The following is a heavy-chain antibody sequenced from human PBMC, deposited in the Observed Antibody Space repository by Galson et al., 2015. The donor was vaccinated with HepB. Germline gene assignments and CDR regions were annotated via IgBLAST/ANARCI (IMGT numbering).Heavy chain of an antibody. CDR1: GYTFTSYA. Sequence: SVKVSCKASGYTFTSYAMHWVRQAPGQRLEWMGWINAGNGNTKYSQKFQGRVTITRDTSASTAYMELSSLRSEDTAVCYCARGYRLDYVWGSYNFDYWGQGTLVTVSS. V-gene: IGHV1-3*01. J-gene: IGHJ4*02. CDR2: INAGNGNT. D-gene: IGHD3-16*01. CDR3: ARGYRLDYVWGSYNFDY.